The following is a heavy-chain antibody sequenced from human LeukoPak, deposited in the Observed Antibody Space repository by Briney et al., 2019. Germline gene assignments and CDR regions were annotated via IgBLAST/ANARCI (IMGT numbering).Heavy chain of an antibody. CDR2: INHSGGT. J-gene: IGHJ4*02. CDR1: GGSFSGYY. D-gene: IGHD6-19*01. Sequence: KPSETLSLTCAVYGGSFSGYYWSWIRQPPGKGLEWIGDINHSGGTIYNPSLKSRLTISVDMSKNQFSLKLSSVTAADTAVYYCARHGRSDITVAGTRAFDYWGQGTLVTVSS. V-gene: IGHV4-34*01. CDR3: ARHGRSDITVAGTRAFDY.